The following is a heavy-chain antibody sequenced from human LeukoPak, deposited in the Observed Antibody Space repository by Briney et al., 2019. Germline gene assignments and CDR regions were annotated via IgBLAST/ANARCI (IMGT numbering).Heavy chain of an antibody. D-gene: IGHD3-22*01. V-gene: IGHV5-51*01. CDR3: ARLGYVYYESRGSPYYFDY. J-gene: IGHJ4*02. CDR1: GYSFTSYW. Sequence: GESLKISCKGSGYSFTSYWIGGVLQMPPKDLEGMVSSNPCDSDTRYNPSFQCQVTISADKSINTAYLQWSSLKASDTALYSCARLGYVYYESRGSPYYFDYWGPGNLVTVSS. CDR2: SNPCDSDT.